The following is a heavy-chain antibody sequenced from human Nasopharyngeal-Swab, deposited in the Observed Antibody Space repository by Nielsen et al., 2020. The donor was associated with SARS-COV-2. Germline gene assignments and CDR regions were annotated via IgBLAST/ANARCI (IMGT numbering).Heavy chain of an antibody. CDR2: IKQDGSEK. CDR1: GFTFSSYW. V-gene: IGHV3-7*01. Sequence: GGPLRLSCAASGFTFSSYWMSWVRQAPGKGLEWVANIKQDGSEKYYVDSVKGRSTISRDNAKNSLYLQMNSLRAEDTAVYYCARSAARSWFDPWGQGTLVTVSS. J-gene: IGHJ5*02. CDR3: ARSAARSWFDP. D-gene: IGHD6-6*01.